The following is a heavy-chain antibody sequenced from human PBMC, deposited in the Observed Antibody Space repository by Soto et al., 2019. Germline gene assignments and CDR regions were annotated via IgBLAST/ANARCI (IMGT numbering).Heavy chain of an antibody. D-gene: IGHD4-17*01. CDR1: CGSISSGGDC. J-gene: IGHJ4*02. CDR3: DGRVTTVTAIDY. Sequence: TSETLPLTCTVSCGSISSGGDCCSWIRQHPGKGLEWIGYIYYRGNTYYNTSLKSRLTRSVDTSKNQFSLKLSSVTAADTAVHYCDGRVTTVTAIDYWGQRTLVTVSS. V-gene: IGHV4-31*03. CDR2: IYYRGNT.